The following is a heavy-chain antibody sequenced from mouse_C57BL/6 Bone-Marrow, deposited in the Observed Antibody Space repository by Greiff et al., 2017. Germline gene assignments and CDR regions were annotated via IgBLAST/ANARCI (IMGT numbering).Heavy chain of an antibody. J-gene: IGHJ3*01. Sequence: EVQLVESGGGLVQPGGSMKLSCAASGFTFSDAWMDWVRQSPEKGLEWVAEIRNKANNHATYYAESVKGRFTISRDDSKSSVYLQMNSLRAEDTGIYYCTRISSPAWFAYWGQGTLVTVSA. D-gene: IGHD1-1*01. V-gene: IGHV6-6*01. CDR2: IRNKANNHAT. CDR1: GFTFSDAW. CDR3: TRISSPAWFAY.